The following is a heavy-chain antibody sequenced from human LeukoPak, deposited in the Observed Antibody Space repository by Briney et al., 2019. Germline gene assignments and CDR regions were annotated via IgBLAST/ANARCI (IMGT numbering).Heavy chain of an antibody. CDR2: MNPNSGNT. V-gene: IGHV1-8*02. CDR1: GGTFSSYA. J-gene: IGHJ4*02. D-gene: IGHD6-13*01. Sequence: GASVKVSCKASGGTFSSYAISWVRQAPGQGLEWMGWMNPNSGNTGYAQKFQGRVTMTRNTSISTAYMELSSLRSEDTAVYYCARAAAGYFDYWGQGTLVTVSS. CDR3: ARAAAGYFDY.